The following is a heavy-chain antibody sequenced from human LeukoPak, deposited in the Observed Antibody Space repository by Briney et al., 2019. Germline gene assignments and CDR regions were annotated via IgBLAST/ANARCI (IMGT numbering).Heavy chain of an antibody. Sequence: GGSLRLSCAASGFTVSSNYMSWVRQAPGKGLEWVSVIYSGGSTYYADSVKGRFTISRDNSKNTLYLQMNSLRAEDTAVYYCATGPTFLDGYNADYWGQGTLVTVSS. CDR1: GFTVSSNY. CDR2: IYSGGST. CDR3: ATGPTFLDGYNADY. J-gene: IGHJ4*02. D-gene: IGHD5-24*01. V-gene: IGHV3-53*01.